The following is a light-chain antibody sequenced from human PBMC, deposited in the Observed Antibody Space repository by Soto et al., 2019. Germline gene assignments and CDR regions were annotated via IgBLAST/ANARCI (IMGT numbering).Light chain of an antibody. CDR2: EVS. CDR3: CSSVGSNYV. Sequence: QSALTQPPSASGSPGQSVTISCTGTSSDVGGYNYVSWYQQYPGKAPKLMIYEVSKRPSGVPDRFSGSKSGNTASLTVSGLQAEDEADYYCCSSVGSNYVFGTGTKLTV. V-gene: IGLV2-8*01. CDR1: SSDVGGYNY. J-gene: IGLJ1*01.